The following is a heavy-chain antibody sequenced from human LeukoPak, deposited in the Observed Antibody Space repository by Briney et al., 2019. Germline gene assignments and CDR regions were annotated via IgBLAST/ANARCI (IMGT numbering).Heavy chain of an antibody. Sequence: SETLSLTCTVSGGSISTTTYYWGWIRQPPGKGLECIGYIHYTGSTNYNPSLKSRVTISVDTSKSQFSLKLSSVTAADTAIYYCARGGYYGSGNDFRFDPWGQGTLVTVSS. CDR3: ARGGYYGSGNDFRFDP. J-gene: IGHJ5*02. V-gene: IGHV4-61*05. D-gene: IGHD3-10*01. CDR1: GGSISTTTYY. CDR2: IHYTGST.